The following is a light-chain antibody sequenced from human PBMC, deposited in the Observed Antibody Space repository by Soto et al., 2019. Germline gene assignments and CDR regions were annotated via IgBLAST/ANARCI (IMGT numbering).Light chain of an antibody. J-gene: IGKJ1*01. CDR2: AAS. Sequence: DIQMTQSPSSLSASVGDRVTITCRASQSISGYLNWYQQKSGQAPKLLMYAASTLQSGVPSRFSGSGSGTDFTLTISSLQPEDSATYYCQQSDSMPWTFGQGTKLEIK. CDR3: QQSDSMPWT. CDR1: QSISGY. V-gene: IGKV1-39*01.